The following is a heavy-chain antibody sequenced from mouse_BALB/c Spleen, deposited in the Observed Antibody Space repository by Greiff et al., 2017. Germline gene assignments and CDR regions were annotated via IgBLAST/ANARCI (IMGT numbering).Heavy chain of an antibody. CDR3: ARQGDIDGNPRYFDV. CDR2: INSNGGST. D-gene: IGHD2-1*01. V-gene: IGHV5-6-2*01. Sequence: EVKLMESGGGLVKLGGSLKLSCAASGFTFSSYYMSWVRQTPEKRLELVAAINSNGGSTYYPDTVKGRFTISRDNAKNTLYLQMSSLKSEDTALYYCARQGDIDGNPRYFDVWGAGTTVTVAS. CDR1: GFTFSSYY. J-gene: IGHJ1*01.